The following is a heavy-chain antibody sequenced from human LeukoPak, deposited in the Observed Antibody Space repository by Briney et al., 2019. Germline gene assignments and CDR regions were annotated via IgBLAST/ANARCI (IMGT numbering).Heavy chain of an antibody. J-gene: IGHJ4*02. Sequence: GRSLRLSCAASGFTFSSYAMHWVRQAPGKGLEWVAVISYDGSNKYYADSVKGRFTFSRDNSKNTLYLQMNSLRAEDTAVYYCARDTLYGNYFDYWGQGTLVTVSS. D-gene: IGHD3-10*01. V-gene: IGHV3-30-3*01. CDR2: ISYDGSNK. CDR3: ARDTLYGNYFDY. CDR1: GFTFSSYA.